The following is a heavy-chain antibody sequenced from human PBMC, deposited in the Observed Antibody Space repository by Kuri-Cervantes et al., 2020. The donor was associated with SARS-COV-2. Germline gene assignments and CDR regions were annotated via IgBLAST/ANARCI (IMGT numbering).Heavy chain of an antibody. J-gene: IGHJ2*01. D-gene: IGHD3-3*01. V-gene: IGHV3-20*01. CDR3: ARGTESGYPNWYFDL. CDR1: GFTFDDYG. CDR2: INWNGGST. Sequence: GESLKISCAASGFTFDDYGMSWVRQAPGKGLEWVSGINWNGGSTGYADSVKGRFTISRDNAKNSLYLQMNSLRAEDTALYHCARGTESGYPNWYFDLRGRGTLVTVSS.